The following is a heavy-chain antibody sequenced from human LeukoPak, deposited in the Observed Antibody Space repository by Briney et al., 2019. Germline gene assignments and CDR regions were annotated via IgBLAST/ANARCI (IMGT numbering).Heavy chain of an antibody. Sequence: GGSLRLSCAACGFTFSKYGMLWVRDAPGKGLEWVGIISYDGSDKYYADSGKGRFTISRDNSKNTLFLQMNSLRPEDTAVYYCAKDAGITIFYGNYYGMDVWGKGTTVTVSS. CDR1: GFTFSKYG. D-gene: IGHD3-9*01. V-gene: IGHV3-30*18. CDR2: ISYDGSDK. J-gene: IGHJ6*04. CDR3: AKDAGITIFYGNYYGMDV.